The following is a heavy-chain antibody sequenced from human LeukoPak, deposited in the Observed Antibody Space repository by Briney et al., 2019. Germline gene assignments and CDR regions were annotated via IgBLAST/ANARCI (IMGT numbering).Heavy chain of an antibody. CDR1: GGTFSSYT. J-gene: IGHJ6*03. CDR3: ARDIAAAGNYYYYYMDV. V-gene: IGHV1-69*04. CDR2: IIPILGIA. D-gene: IGHD6-13*01. Sequence: SVKVSCKASGGTFSSYTISWVRQAPGQGLEWMGRIIPILGIANYAQKFQGRVTITADKSTSTVYMELSSLRSEDTAVYYCARDIAAAGNYYYYYMDVWGKGTTVTVSS.